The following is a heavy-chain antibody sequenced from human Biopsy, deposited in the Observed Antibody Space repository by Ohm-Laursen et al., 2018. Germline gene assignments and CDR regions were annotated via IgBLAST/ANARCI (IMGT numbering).Heavy chain of an antibody. CDR2: IFYSGTT. V-gene: IGHV4-39*01. D-gene: IGHD3-10*01. Sequence: SDTLSLTCSVSGDSIATFNYYWGWVRQPPGKGLEWLATIFYSGTTYFSRTLESRLTISQDTSNNQFSLRLKYVTAADTGVYYCARIYFYGLGSSDYFFDSWGQGTLVTVSS. CDR1: GDSIATFNYY. J-gene: IGHJ4*02. CDR3: ARIYFYGLGSSDYFFDS.